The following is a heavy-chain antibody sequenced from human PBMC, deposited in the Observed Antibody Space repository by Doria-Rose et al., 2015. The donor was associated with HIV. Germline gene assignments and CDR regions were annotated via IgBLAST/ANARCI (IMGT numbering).Heavy chain of an antibody. CDR1: GGSISSYY. J-gene: IGHJ6*03. CDR2: IYSSGST. V-gene: IGHV4-4*09. CDR3: ARFRPSRGIYYSLDV. D-gene: IGHD3-10*01. Sequence: GPGPVKPAETLSLTCTVSGGSISSYYWNWIRQPPGKGLEWIGYIYSSGSTHYNSSLKNRVTISIDTSKNQFSLKLSSVTAADTAVYYCARFRPSRGIYYSLDVWGKGTTVTVSS.